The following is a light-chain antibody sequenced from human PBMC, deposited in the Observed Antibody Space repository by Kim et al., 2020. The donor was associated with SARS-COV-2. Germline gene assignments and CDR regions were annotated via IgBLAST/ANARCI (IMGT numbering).Light chain of an antibody. V-gene: IGKV1D-16*01. CDR2: AAS. Sequence: DIQMTQSPSSLSASVGDRVTITCRASQGVSIWLAWYQQKPEKAPKCLIYAASSLQSGVPSRFSGRGSGTDFTLTISNLQPEDFATYYCQQYDSYPRTFGQGAKVYIK. CDR1: QGVSIW. CDR3: QQYDSYPRT. J-gene: IGKJ1*01.